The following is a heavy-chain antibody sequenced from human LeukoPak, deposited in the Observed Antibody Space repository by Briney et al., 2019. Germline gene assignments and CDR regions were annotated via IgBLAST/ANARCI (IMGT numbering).Heavy chain of an antibody. J-gene: IGHJ4*02. CDR2: ISYDGSNK. CDR3: ARGLVGATTVDY. D-gene: IGHD1-26*01. V-gene: IGHV3-30*03. Sequence: GRSLRLSCAASGFTFSSYGMHWVRQAPGKGLEWVAVISYDGSNKYYADSVKGRFTISRDNSKNTLYLQMNSLRAEDTAVYYCARGLVGATTVDYWGQGTLVTVSS. CDR1: GFTFSSYG.